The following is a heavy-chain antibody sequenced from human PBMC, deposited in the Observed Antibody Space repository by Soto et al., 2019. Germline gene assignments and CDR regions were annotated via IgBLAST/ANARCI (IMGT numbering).Heavy chain of an antibody. D-gene: IGHD2-2*01. CDR2: ISDSGGST. CDR3: ANRSNKPAAMKSPFDY. V-gene: IGHV3-23*01. CDR1: GFTFSNYA. Sequence: EVQVLDSGGGLVQPGGSLRLSCAASGFTFSNYAMSWVRQAPGKGLEWVSTISDSGGSTYYADSVKGRFTISRDNSKNTLYLQMNSLRAEDTAVYYCANRSNKPAAMKSPFDYWGQGTLVTVSS. J-gene: IGHJ4*02.